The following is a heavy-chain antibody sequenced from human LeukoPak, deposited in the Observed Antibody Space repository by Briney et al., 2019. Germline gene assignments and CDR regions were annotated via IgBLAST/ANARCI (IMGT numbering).Heavy chain of an antibody. D-gene: IGHD3-16*01. CDR1: AFTSSNNG. V-gene: IGHV3-30*02. CDR3: AIKFVF. Sequence: GGSLRLSCAAAAFTSSNNGMQWDRQPPGKGREWVASILHDGNNKYYADSVKGRFTISRDNSKNTLYLQMNSLRTEDTAVYDCAIKFVFWGEKTLVTVSS. J-gene: IGHJ4*02. CDR2: ILHDGNNK.